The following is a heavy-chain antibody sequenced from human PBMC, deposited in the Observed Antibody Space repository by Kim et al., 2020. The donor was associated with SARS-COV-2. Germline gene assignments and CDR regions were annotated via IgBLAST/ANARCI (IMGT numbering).Heavy chain of an antibody. D-gene: IGHD2-2*01. J-gene: IGHJ6*02. V-gene: IGHV5-10-1*01. CDR3: ARREVPAASRHYYYYYGMDV. CDR2: IDPSDSYT. Sequence: GESLKISCKGSGYSFTSYWISWVRQMPGKGLEWMGRIDPSDSYTNYSPSFQGHVTISADKSISTAYLQWSSLKASDTAMYYCARREVPAASRHYYYYYGMDVWGQGTTVTVSS. CDR1: GYSFTSYW.